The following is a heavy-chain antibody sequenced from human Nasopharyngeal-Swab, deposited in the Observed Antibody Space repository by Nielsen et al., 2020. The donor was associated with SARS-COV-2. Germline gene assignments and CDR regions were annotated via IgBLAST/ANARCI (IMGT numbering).Heavy chain of an antibody. Sequence: GESLKISCSASGFTFSRYAMSWVRQAPGKGLEWVSAIRGSGGSTYYADSVKGRFTISRDNSKKTLYLQMNSLRAEDTAVYYCAKGGDIVVVVAATIFDYWGQGTLVTVSS. CDR3: AKGGDIVVVVAATIFDY. J-gene: IGHJ4*02. CDR1: GFTFSRYA. D-gene: IGHD2-15*01. V-gene: IGHV3-23*01. CDR2: IRGSGGST.